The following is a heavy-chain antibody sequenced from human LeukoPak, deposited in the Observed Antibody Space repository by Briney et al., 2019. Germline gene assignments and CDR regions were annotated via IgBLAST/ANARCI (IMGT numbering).Heavy chain of an antibody. Sequence: SVKVSCKASGGAFSSYAISWVRQAPGQGLEWMGRIIPILGIANYAQKFQGRVTITAGKSTSTAYMELSSLRSEDTAVYYCARNGRFDYDFPSGDFDYWGQGTLVTVSS. CDR1: GGAFSSYA. CDR3: ARNGRFDYDFPSGDFDY. V-gene: IGHV1-69*04. D-gene: IGHD3-3*01. CDR2: IIPILGIA. J-gene: IGHJ4*02.